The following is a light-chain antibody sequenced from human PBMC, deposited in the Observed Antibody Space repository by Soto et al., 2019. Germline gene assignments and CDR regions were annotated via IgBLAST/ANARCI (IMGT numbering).Light chain of an antibody. J-gene: IGKJ1*01. CDR2: GVS. Sequence: EIVMTQSPATLSVSPGGRATLSCRASQSVDNNLAWYQQKPGQAPRLLILGVSNMATGISARFSGSGSGTEFTLTISSLQSEDFAVYYCQQYNNWPRTFGQGTKVEIK. CDR1: QSVDNN. CDR3: QQYNNWPRT. V-gene: IGKV3-15*01.